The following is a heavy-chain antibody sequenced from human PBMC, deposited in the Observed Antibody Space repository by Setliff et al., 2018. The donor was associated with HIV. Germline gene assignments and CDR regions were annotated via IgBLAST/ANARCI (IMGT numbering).Heavy chain of an antibody. CDR3: ARHSPVTTEDYMDV. Sequence: SETLSLTCSVSSGSVSGYYWGWIRQPPGKKLEWIGYIHSSGSTIYSASLKSRVSISVDTSKNQVSLRLTSVSAADTGLYFCARHSPVTTEDYMDVWGKGTTVTVSS. CDR2: IHSSGST. CDR1: SGSVSGYY. V-gene: IGHV4-59*08. D-gene: IGHD4-17*01. J-gene: IGHJ6*03.